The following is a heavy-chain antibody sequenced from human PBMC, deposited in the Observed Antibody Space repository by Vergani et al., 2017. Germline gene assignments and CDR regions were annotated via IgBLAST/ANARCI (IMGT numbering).Heavy chain of an antibody. J-gene: IGHJ1*01. CDR1: GYTFTGYY. V-gene: IGHV1-69*18. Sequence: QVQLVQSGAEVQKPGASVKVSCKASGYTFTGYYMHWVRQAPGQGLEWMGRIIPIFGTANYAQKFQGRVTITADESTSTTYMELSSLRSEDTAVYYCAGGDGDSSGYYSEYFQHWGQGTLVTVSS. CDR2: IIPIFGTA. CDR3: AGGDGDSSGYYSEYFQH. D-gene: IGHD3-22*01.